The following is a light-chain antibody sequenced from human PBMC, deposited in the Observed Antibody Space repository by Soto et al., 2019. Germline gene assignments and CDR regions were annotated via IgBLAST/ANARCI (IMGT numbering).Light chain of an antibody. CDR1: QGIRND. J-gene: IGKJ1*01. CDR2: AAS. CDR3: LQDHSYPPT. V-gene: IGKV1-6*01. Sequence: AIQMTQSPSSLSASVGDRVTITCRASQGIRNDLAWYQQKPGKAPKLLIYAASSLRSGVPSRFSGSGSGTDFTLTINSLQPEDFATYYCLQDHSYPPTFGQGTKVDIK.